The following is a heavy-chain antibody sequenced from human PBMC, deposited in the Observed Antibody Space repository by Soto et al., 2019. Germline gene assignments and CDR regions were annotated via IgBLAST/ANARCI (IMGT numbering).Heavy chain of an antibody. J-gene: IGHJ5*02. CDR2: ISYDGSNK. CDR1: GFTFSSYG. V-gene: IGHV3-30*18. CDR3: AKDRRIAARRGGWFDP. Sequence: QVQLVESGGGVVQPGRSLRLSRAASGFTFSSYGMHWVRQAPGKGLEWVAVISYDGSNKYYADSVKGRFTISRDNSKNTLYLQMNSLRAEDTAVYYCAKDRRIAARRGGWFDPWGQGTLVTVSS. D-gene: IGHD6-6*01.